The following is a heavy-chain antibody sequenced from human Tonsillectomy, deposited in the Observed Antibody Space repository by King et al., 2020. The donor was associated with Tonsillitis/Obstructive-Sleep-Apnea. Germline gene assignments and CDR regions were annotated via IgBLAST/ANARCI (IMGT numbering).Heavy chain of an antibody. CDR3: ATVTPPVVNIVATIGYYYYMDV. Sequence: QLVQSGAEVKKPGASLRISCKGSGYSFTSYWISWVRQMPGKGLEWMGRIDPSNSYTNYSPSFKGHVTISADKSISTAYLQWSSLKASDTAMYYCATVTPPVVNIVATIGYYYYMDVCGKGTTVTVSS. V-gene: IGHV5-10-1*01. D-gene: IGHD5-12*01. CDR1: GYSFTSYW. J-gene: IGHJ6*03. CDR2: IDPSNSYT.